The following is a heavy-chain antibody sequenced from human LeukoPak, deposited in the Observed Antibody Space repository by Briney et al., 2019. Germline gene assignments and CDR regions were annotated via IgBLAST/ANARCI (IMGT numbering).Heavy chain of an antibody. Sequence: ASVKVSCKASGYTFTGYYMHWVRQAPGQGLEWMGWINPNSGGTNYAQKFQGRVTLTTDTSTSTAYMELRSLRFDDTAVYYCARDRWEPRGGHGYWGQGTLITVSS. J-gene: IGHJ4*02. CDR3: ARDRWEPRGGHGY. V-gene: IGHV1-2*02. CDR1: GYTFTGYY. CDR2: INPNSGGT. D-gene: IGHD1-26*01.